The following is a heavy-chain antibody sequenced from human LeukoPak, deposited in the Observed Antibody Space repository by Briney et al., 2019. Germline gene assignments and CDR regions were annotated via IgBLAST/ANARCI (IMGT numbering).Heavy chain of an antibody. CDR2: INPNSGGT. Sequence: ASVKVSCKASGYTFTGYYMHWVRQAPGQVLEWMGWINPNSGGTNYAQKFQGRVTMTRDTSISTAYMELSRLRSDDTAVYYCARKRVYCSGGSCYSPIDYWGQGTLVTVSS. D-gene: IGHD2-15*01. CDR1: GYTFTGYY. J-gene: IGHJ4*02. CDR3: ARKRVYCSGGSCYSPIDY. V-gene: IGHV1-2*02.